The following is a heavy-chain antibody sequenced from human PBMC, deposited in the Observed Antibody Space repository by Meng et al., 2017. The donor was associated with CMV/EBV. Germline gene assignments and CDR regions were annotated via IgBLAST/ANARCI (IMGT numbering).Heavy chain of an antibody. CDR1: GHTFTGYY. Sequence: ASVKVSCKASGHTFTGYYMHWVRQAPGQGLEWMGWINPNSGGTNYAQKFQGRVTMTRDTSISTAYMELSRLRSDDTAVYYCARVREYSSSSEFDYWGQGTLVTVSS. D-gene: IGHD6-6*01. CDR2: INPNSGGT. CDR3: ARVREYSSSSEFDY. V-gene: IGHV1-2*02. J-gene: IGHJ4*02.